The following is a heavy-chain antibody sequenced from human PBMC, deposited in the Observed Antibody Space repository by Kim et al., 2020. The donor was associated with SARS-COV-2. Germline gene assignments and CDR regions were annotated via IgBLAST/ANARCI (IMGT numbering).Heavy chain of an antibody. CDR2: ISSSGITI. V-gene: IGHV3-48*03. CDR1: GFTFSSYE. D-gene: IGHD1-26*01. Sequence: GGSLRLSCAASGFTFSSYEMNWVRQAPGKGLEWVSYISSSGITIYYADSVKGRFTISRDNAKNSLYLQMNSLRAEDTAVYYCARDGGATLDYYYYSMDVWGKETTVTVSS. J-gene: IGHJ6*03. CDR3: ARDGGATLDYYYYSMDV.